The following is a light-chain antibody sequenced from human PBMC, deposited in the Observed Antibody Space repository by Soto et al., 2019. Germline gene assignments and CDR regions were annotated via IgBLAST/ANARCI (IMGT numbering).Light chain of an antibody. CDR2: WAS. CDR1: QSVLYSSKNKNY. J-gene: IGKJ2*01. CDR3: QQYESTPPT. Sequence: DIVMTQSPDSLAVSLGERATINCKSSQSVLYSSKNKNYLAWYQQRPGQPPKLLIYWASTRESGVPDRFSGSGSVTDFTLTITSLQAEDVAVYYFQQYESTPPTFGQGTKLEIK. V-gene: IGKV4-1*01.